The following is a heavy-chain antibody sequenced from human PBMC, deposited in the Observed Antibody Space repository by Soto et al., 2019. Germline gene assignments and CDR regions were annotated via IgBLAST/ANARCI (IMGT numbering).Heavy chain of an antibody. D-gene: IGHD2-8*02. Sequence: KPSETLSLTCTISGGSISVYDWSWIRQPPGQALEWIGYIHYSGSPYYNPSLRRRGIISADTSKNQIPLKLTSATAADTAAYYCARGVVSSPPQYWGRGTLVTVSS. J-gene: IGHJ4*02. CDR1: GGSISVYD. CDR3: ARGVVSSPPQY. V-gene: IGHV4-59*01. CDR2: IHYSGSP.